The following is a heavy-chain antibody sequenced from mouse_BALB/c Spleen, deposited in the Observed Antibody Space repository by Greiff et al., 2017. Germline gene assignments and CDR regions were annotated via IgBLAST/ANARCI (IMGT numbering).Heavy chain of an antibody. Sequence: VQLQQSGTVLARPGASVKMSCKASGYSFTSYWMHWVIQRPGQGLEWIGAIYPGNSDTSYNQKFKGKAKLTAVTSASTAYMELSSLTNEDSAVYYCTRKNWDVGYFDYWGQGTTLTVSS. D-gene: IGHD4-1*01. CDR2: IYPGNSDT. CDR1: GYSFTSYW. J-gene: IGHJ2*01. CDR3: TRKNWDVGYFDY. V-gene: IGHV1-5*01.